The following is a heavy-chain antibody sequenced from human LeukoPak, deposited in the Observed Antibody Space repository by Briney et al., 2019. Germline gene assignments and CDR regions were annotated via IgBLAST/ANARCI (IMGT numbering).Heavy chain of an antibody. V-gene: IGHV3-7*01. D-gene: IGHD3-3*01. J-gene: IGHJ4*02. CDR3: ARDPTIFGVVIVPDY. CDR2: IKQEGSEK. CDR1: GFTFSSYW. Sequence: GGSLRLSCAASGFTFSSYWMSWVRQAPGKGLEWVANIKQEGSEKYYVDSVKGRFTISRDNAKNSLYLQMNSLRAEDTAVYYCARDPTIFGVVIVPDYWGQGTLVTVSS.